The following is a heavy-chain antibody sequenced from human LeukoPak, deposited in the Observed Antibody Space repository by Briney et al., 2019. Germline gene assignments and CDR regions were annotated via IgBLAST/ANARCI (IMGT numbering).Heavy chain of an antibody. J-gene: IGHJ4*02. D-gene: IGHD4-11*01. Sequence: GGSLRLSCVASGFTFSSHRMSWVRQAPGKGLEWVADIKQDGSEHYYVDSVRGRYTISRDNGKNSLYLEMNSLRAEDTAIYYCANPPTVTSFHYWGQGTLVTVSS. CDR1: GFTFSSHR. V-gene: IGHV3-7*03. CDR2: IKQDGSEH. CDR3: ANPPTVTSFHY.